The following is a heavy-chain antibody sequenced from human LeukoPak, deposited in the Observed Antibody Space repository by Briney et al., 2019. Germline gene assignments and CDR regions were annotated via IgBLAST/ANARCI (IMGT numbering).Heavy chain of an antibody. V-gene: IGHV4-39*07. Sequence: PSETLSLTCTVSGGSISSSSYYWGWIRHPPGKGLEWIGSIYYSGSTYYNPCLETRVTISVDTSKNQFSLKLSSVTAADMALYYCARAHGRLEGLFGGNHPDLNWFDPWGQGTLVTVSS. J-gene: IGHJ5*02. CDR3: ARAHGRLEGLFGGNHPDLNWFDP. D-gene: IGHD3-3*01. CDR2: IYYSGST. CDR1: GGSISSSSYY.